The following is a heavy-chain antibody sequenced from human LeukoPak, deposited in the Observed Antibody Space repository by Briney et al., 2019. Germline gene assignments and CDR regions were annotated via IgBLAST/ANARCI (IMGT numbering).Heavy chain of an antibody. CDR1: GYSFTSYW. Sequence: GESLKISCKGSGYSFTSYWIGWVRQMPGKGLEWMGIIYPGDSDTRYSPSFQGQVTISADKSITTAYLQWNSLKASDTAMYYCASQEGSVGSSSWLYYWGQGTLVTVSS. CDR2: IYPGDSDT. CDR3: ASQEGSVGSSSWLYY. D-gene: IGHD6-13*01. V-gene: IGHV5-51*01. J-gene: IGHJ4*02.